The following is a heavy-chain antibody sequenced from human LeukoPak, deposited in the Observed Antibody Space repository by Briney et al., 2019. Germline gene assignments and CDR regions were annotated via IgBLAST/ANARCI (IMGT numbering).Heavy chain of an antibody. CDR2: INPNSGDT. CDR3: APTYYYGSRSQTPFGN. D-gene: IGHD3-10*01. CDR1: GYTFTAYY. J-gene: IGHJ4*02. Sequence: ASVKVSCKTTGYTFTAYYMHWMRQAAGQGPEWMGWINPNSGDTNYAQKFQGRVTMTRDTSINTAYMELVRLKSDDTAVYYCAPTYYYGSRSQTPFGNWGQGTLVTVSS. V-gene: IGHV1-2*02.